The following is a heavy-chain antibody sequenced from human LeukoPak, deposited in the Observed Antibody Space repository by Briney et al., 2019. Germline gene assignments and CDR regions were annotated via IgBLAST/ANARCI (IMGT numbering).Heavy chain of an antibody. D-gene: IGHD2-15*01. V-gene: IGHV4-34*01. CDR3: ARDPGYCSGGSCYSDY. J-gene: IGHJ4*02. Sequence: SETLSLSCAVYGGSFSGYYWSWIRQPPGKGLEWIGEINHSGSINYSPSLKSRVTISVDTSKNQFSLKLSSVTAADTAVYYCARDPGYCSGGSCYSDYWGQGTLVTVSS. CDR1: GGSFSGYY. CDR2: INHSGSI.